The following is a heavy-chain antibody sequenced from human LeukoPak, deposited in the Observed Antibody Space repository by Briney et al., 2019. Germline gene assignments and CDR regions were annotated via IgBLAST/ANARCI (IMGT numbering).Heavy chain of an antibody. V-gene: IGHV1-8*01. J-gene: IGHJ4*02. CDR1: GYTFTSYD. CDR2: MNPNSGNT. D-gene: IGHD2-8*01. CDR3: TRSVRNGHFDY. Sequence: ASVKVSCKASGYTFTSYDINWVRQATGQGLEWMGWMNPNSGNTGYAQKFQGRVTMTRSTSISTAYMELSSLRFEDTAVYFCTRSVRNGHFDYWGQGTLVTVSS.